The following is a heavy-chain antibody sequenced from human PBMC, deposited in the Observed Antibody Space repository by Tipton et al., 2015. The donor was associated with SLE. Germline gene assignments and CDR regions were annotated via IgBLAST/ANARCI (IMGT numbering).Heavy chain of an antibody. Sequence: TPSLTCTVSGGSISSSGSFWGWIRQPPGKGLEYIGSFYYSGSTYYNPSLKSRVTISVDTSKSQFSLKLISMTAADTAVYYCARLDGPLDYWGRGTLVTVSS. J-gene: IGHJ4*02. CDR3: ARLDGPLDY. CDR1: GGSISSSGSF. V-gene: IGHV4-39*01. CDR2: FYYSGST. D-gene: IGHD5-24*01.